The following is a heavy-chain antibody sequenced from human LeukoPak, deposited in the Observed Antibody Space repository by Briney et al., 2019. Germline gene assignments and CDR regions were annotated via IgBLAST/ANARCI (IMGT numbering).Heavy chain of an antibody. CDR3: ARVIEDSSGYSDY. CDR1: GGSISSYY. D-gene: IGHD3-22*01. CDR2: IYYSGST. Sequence: SETLSLTCIVSGGSISSYYWSWIRQPPGKGLEWIGYIYYSGSTNYNPSLKSRVTISVDTSKNQFSLKLSSVTAADTAVYYCARVIEDSSGYSDYWGQGTLVTVTS. V-gene: IGHV4-59*01. J-gene: IGHJ4*02.